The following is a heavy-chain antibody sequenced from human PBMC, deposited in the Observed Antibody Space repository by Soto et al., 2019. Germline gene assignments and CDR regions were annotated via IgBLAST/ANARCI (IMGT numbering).Heavy chain of an antibody. D-gene: IGHD3-22*01. CDR2: IYYSGST. J-gene: IGHJ4*02. CDR3: ARDYDSSGDY. CDR1: GGSISTSSYY. V-gene: IGHV4-39*01. Sequence: QLQLQESGPGLVKPSETLSLTCTVSGGSISTSSYYWGWIRQPPGKGLEWIGSIYYSGSTYYNPSLKSRVTVSVDTSKTQFSLKLSSVTAADTAVYYCARDYDSSGDYWGQGTLVTVSS.